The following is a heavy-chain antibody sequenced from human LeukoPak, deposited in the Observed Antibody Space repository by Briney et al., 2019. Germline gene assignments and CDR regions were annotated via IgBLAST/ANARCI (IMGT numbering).Heavy chain of an antibody. CDR2: IYYRGST. CDR3: ARHVFGSGWYFDY. V-gene: IGHV4-39*01. CDR1: GGSISSSSDS. Sequence: SETLSLTCTVSGGSISSSSDSWGWIRQPPGRGLEWIGNIYYRGSTYSNPSLKSRVTISVDTSRNQFSLKLSSVTAADTAVYYCARHVFGSGWYFDYWGQGTLVTVSS. J-gene: IGHJ4*02. D-gene: IGHD6-19*01.